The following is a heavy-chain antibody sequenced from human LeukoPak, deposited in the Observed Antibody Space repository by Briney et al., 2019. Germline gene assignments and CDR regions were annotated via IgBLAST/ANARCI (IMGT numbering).Heavy chain of an antibody. CDR1: GYTFSIYS. J-gene: IGHJ4*02. CDR2: IDPHGGTT. Sequence: GASVKVSCKASGYTFSIYSVHWVRQAPGQGLEWVGTIDPHGGTTSFAQKFQGRVTLTRDMSTNTVSMELRSLRYEDTAVYFCAREGATREYTGDTWSYFFDFWGQGTLVTVSS. CDR3: AREGATREYTGDTWSYFFDF. D-gene: IGHD4-17*01. V-gene: IGHV1-46*01.